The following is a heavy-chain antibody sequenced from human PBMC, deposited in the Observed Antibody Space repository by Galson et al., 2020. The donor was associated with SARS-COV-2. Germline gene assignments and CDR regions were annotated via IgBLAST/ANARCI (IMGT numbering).Heavy chain of an antibody. J-gene: IGHJ5*02. CDR1: GGSISSGDYY. V-gene: IGHV4-30-4*08. D-gene: IGHD2-15*01. CDR2: IYYSGST. CDR3: ARLVVAATSGWFDP. Sequence: SETLSLTCTVSGGSISSGDYYWSWIRQPPGKGLEWIGYIYYSGSTYYNPSLKSRVTISVDTSKNQFSLKLSSVTAADTAVYYCARLVVAATSGWFDPWGQGTLVTVSS.